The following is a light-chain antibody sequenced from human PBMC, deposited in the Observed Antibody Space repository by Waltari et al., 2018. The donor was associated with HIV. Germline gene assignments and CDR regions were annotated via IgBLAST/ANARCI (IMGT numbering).Light chain of an antibody. CDR3: QQYDDLFS. CDR2: DAS. V-gene: IGKV1-33*01. Sequence: DIYMTQSPSSLSASLGDSVTMTCPATEDFENNLNWCQQKPGRAPTLLIFDASNLEIGVPPRFIVTGSGTHFSLTISRLQPEDVATYYCQQYDDLFSFGPGTRV. CDR1: EDFENN. J-gene: IGKJ3*01.